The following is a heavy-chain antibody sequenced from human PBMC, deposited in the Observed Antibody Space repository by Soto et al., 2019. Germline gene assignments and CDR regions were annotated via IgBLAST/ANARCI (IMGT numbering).Heavy chain of an antibody. V-gene: IGHV3-9*01. CDR1: GFTFDDYA. CDR3: AKVTTSASQGPNDY. J-gene: IGHJ4*02. CDR2: ISWNSGSI. D-gene: IGHD4-4*01. Sequence: GGSPRLSCAASGFTFDDYAMHWVRQAPGKGLEWVSGISWNSGSIGYADSVKGRFTISRDNAKNSLYLQMNSLRAEDTALYYCAKVTTSASQGPNDYWGQGTLVTVSS.